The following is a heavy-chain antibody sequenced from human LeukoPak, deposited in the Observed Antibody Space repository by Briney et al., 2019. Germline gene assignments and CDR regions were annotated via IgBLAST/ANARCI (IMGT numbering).Heavy chain of an antibody. CDR3: ARASDYNILTGLNY. CDR2: LNPNSGDT. D-gene: IGHD3-9*01. Sequence: GASVKVSCKASGYTFTGYYMHWVRQAPGQGFEWMGWLNPNSGDTRNAQNFQGRVTMTRDTSINTAYMELSRLTSDDTAVYHCARASDYNILTGLNYWGQGTLVTVSS. CDR1: GYTFTGYY. J-gene: IGHJ4*02. V-gene: IGHV1-2*02.